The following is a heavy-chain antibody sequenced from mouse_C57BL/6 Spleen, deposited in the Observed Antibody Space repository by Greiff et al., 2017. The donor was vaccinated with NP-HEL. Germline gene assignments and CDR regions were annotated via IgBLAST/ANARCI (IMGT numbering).Heavy chain of an antibody. CDR3: ARGDDGSAMDY. Sequence: QVQLQQPGAELVKPGASVKLSCKASGYTFTSYWMQWVKQRPGQGLEWIGEIDPSDSYTNYNQKFKGKATLTVDTSSSTAYMQLSSLTSEDSAVYYCARGDDGSAMDYWGQGTSVTVSS. CDR1: GYTFTSYW. V-gene: IGHV1-50*01. D-gene: IGHD2-3*01. J-gene: IGHJ4*01. CDR2: IDPSDSYT.